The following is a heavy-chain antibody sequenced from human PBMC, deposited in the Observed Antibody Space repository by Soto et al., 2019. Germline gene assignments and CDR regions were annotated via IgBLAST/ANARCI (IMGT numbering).Heavy chain of an antibody. Sequence: QLQLQESGSGLVKPSQTLSLTCAVSGGSISSGGYSWSWIRQPPGKGLEWIGYIYHSGSTYYNPSRKSRVTISVERSKHQFSRKLSSVTAADTAVYYCARGDYYDSSGYLFDPWGQGTLVTVSS. CDR2: IYHSGST. CDR3: ARGDYYDSSGYLFDP. V-gene: IGHV4-30-2*01. J-gene: IGHJ5*02. D-gene: IGHD3-22*01. CDR1: GGSISSGGYS.